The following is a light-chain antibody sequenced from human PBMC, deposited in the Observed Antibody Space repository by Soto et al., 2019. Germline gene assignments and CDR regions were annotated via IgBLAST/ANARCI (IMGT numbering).Light chain of an antibody. Sequence: DIVMTQSPDSLAVSLGERATINCKSSQSVLYSSNNKNYLAWYQQKPGQPPNLLIYWASTRESGVPDRFSGSGSGTDFTLTITSLQAEDVAVYYCQQYYSIPPTFGGGTKVEIK. V-gene: IGKV4-1*01. CDR2: WAS. J-gene: IGKJ4*01. CDR3: QQYYSIPPT. CDR1: QSVLYSSNNKNY.